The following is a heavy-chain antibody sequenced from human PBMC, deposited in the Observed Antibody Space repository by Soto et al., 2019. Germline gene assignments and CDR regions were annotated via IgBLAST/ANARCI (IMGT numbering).Heavy chain of an antibody. V-gene: IGHV1-58*01. Sequence: SVKVSCKASGFTFTSSAVHCVRQARGQRLEWIGWIVVGSGNTNYAQKFQERVTITRDMSTSTAYMELSSLRSEDTAVYYCADGWFGDYYGMDVWGQGTTVTVSS. CDR2: IVVGSGNT. D-gene: IGHD3-10*01. CDR1: GFTFTSSA. CDR3: ADGWFGDYYGMDV. J-gene: IGHJ6*02.